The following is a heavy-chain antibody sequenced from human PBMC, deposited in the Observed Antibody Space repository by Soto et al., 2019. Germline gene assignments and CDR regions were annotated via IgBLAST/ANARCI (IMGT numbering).Heavy chain of an antibody. D-gene: IGHD2-15*01. CDR1: GYTFTSYA. Sequence: ASVKVSCKASGYTFTSYAMHWVRQAPGQRLEWMGWINAGNGNTKYSQKFQGRVTITRDTSASTAYMELSSLRSEDTAVYYCASQGYCSGGSCYNYYYYGMDVWGQGTTVTRLL. J-gene: IGHJ6*02. CDR2: INAGNGNT. V-gene: IGHV1-3*01. CDR3: ASQGYCSGGSCYNYYYYGMDV.